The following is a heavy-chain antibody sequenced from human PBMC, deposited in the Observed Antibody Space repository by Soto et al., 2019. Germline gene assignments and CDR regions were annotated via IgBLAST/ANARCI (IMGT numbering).Heavy chain of an antibody. V-gene: IGHV4-34*01. D-gene: IGHD6-6*01. CDR2: INHSGST. CDR3: ARGIAARQVYYYYYYYRDV. J-gene: IGHJ6*03. Sequence: QVQLQQWGAGLLKPSETLSLTCAVYGGSFSGYYWSWIRQPPGKGLEWIGEINHSGSTNYNPSLKSRVTISVDTSKNQFSLKLSSVTAADTAVYYCARGIAARQVYYYYYYYRDVWGKGTTVTVSS. CDR1: GGSFSGYY.